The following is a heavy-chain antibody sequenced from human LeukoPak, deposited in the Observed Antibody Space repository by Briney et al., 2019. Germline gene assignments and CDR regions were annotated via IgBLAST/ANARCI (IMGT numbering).Heavy chain of an antibody. CDR3: ARGANYGEDYFDY. J-gene: IGHJ4*02. CDR1: GGSISSYY. V-gene: IGHV4-59*01. CDR2: IYYSGST. D-gene: IGHD1-7*01. Sequence: SETLSLTCTVSGGSISSYYWNWIRQPPGKGLEWIGYIYYSGSTNYNPSLKSRVTISVDTSKNHFSLKVSSMTAADTAVYYCARGANYGEDYFDYWGQGTLVTVSS.